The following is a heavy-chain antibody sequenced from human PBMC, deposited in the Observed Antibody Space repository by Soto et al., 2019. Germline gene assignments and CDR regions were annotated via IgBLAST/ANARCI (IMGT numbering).Heavy chain of an antibody. CDR1: GYTFTTSG. J-gene: IGHJ4*02. D-gene: IGHD3-22*01. V-gene: IGHV1-18*01. CDR2: ITPYNGNT. CDR3: ARLDYDSTGAFDY. Sequence: QVQLVQSGAEVQKPGASVKVSCKASGYTFTTSGISWVRQAPGQGLEWMGWITPYNGNTNYIQKLQDRVTRTTDTSTSTAYMELRRLRSDDTAVYYCARLDYDSTGAFDYWGQGTLVTVSS.